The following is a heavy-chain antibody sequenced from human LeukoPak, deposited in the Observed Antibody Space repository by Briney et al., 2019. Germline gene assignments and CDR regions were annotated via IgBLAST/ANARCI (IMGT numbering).Heavy chain of an antibody. CDR1: GFTFDDYA. CDR3: ARGPGYDFWSGRFEY. V-gene: IGHV3-9*01. CDR2: LNWSSAFK. Sequence: GRSLRLSCAASGFTFDDYAMHWVRQAPGKGLEWVSGLNWSSAFKGYADSVKGRFTISRDNAKNSLYLQMNSLRAEDTALYYCARGPGYDFWSGRFEYWGQGTLVTVSS. J-gene: IGHJ4*02. D-gene: IGHD3-3*01.